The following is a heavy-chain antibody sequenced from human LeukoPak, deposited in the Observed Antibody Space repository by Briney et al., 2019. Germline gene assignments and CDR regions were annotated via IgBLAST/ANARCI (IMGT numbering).Heavy chain of an antibody. V-gene: IGHV1-18*04. Sequence: ASVKVSCKASGYSFTTYYMHWVRQAPGQGLEWMGWISAYNGNTNYAQKLQGRVTMTTDTSTSTAYMELRSLRSDDTAAYYCARRKIAVAGENFDYWGQGTLVTVSS. CDR1: GYSFTTYY. CDR3: ARRKIAVAGENFDY. D-gene: IGHD6-19*01. J-gene: IGHJ4*02. CDR2: ISAYNGNT.